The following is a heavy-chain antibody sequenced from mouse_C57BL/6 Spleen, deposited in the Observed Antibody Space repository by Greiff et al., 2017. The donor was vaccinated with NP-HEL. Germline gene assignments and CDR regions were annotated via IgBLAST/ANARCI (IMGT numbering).Heavy chain of an antibody. J-gene: IGHJ1*03. V-gene: IGHV5-16*01. D-gene: IGHD1-1*01. CDR1: GFTFSDYY. CDR2: INYDGSST. Sequence: EVKLMESEGGLVQPGSSMKLSCTASGFTFSDYYMAWVRQVPEKGLEWVANINYDGSSTYYLDSLKSRFIISRDNAKNILYLQMSSLKSEDTATYYCARRGYYGSSPLYFDVWGTGTTVTVSS. CDR3: ARRGYYGSSPLYFDV.